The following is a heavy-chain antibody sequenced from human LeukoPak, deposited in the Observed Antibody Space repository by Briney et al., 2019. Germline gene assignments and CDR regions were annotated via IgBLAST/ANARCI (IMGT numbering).Heavy chain of an antibody. CDR2: INPNSGGT. Sequence: ASVKVSCKASGYTFTSYAMNWVRQAPGQGLEWMGWINPNSGGTNYAQKFQGRVTMTRDTSISTAYMELSRLRPDDTAVYYCARGGPLWFGELSALYYYYYMDVWGKGTTVTVSS. J-gene: IGHJ6*03. D-gene: IGHD3-10*01. CDR1: GYTFTSYA. V-gene: IGHV1-2*02. CDR3: ARGGPLWFGELSALYYYYYMDV.